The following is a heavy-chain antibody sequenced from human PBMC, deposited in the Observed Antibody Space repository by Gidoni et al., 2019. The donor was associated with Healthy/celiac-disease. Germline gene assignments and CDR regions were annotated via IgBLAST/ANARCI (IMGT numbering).Heavy chain of an antibody. Sequence: QVQLVQSGSELKKPGASVKVSCKASGYTFPSYAMNWLRQAPGQGLEWMVWINTNTGNPTYAQGFTGRLVFSLDTSVSTAYLQICSLKAEDTAVYYCARDYVSQYDYYYYYGMDVWGQGTTVTVSS. D-gene: IGHD3-16*01. V-gene: IGHV7-4-1*01. CDR2: INTNTGNP. CDR1: GYTFPSYA. CDR3: ARDYVSQYDYYYYYGMDV. J-gene: IGHJ6*02.